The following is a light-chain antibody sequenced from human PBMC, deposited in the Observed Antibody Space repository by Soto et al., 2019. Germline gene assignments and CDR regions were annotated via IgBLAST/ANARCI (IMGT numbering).Light chain of an antibody. J-gene: IGLJ2*01. CDR2: DVS. CDR1: SSDVGTYNY. V-gene: IGLV2-14*01. Sequence: QAVVTQPASVSGSPGQSITISCTGTSSDVGTYNYVSWYQQHPGKAPKLMIYDVSYRPSGVSDRFSGSKSGNTASLTISGLQAEDEADYYCSSYTSSSTSVVSGGGTQLTVL. CDR3: SSYTSSSTSVV.